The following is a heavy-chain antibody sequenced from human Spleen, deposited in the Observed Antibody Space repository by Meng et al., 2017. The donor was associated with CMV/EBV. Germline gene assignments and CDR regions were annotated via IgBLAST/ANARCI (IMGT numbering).Heavy chain of an antibody. CDR2: INPNSGGT. Sequence: ASVKVSCKTSGYTFTTYYIHWVRQAPGQGLEWMGWINPNSGGTNYAQKFQGRVTMTRDTSISTAYMELSRLRSDDTAVYYCARPLYDILTGYYYWGQGTLVTVSS. D-gene: IGHD3-9*01. V-gene: IGHV1-2*02. CDR3: ARPLYDILTGYYY. J-gene: IGHJ4*02. CDR1: GYTFTTYY.